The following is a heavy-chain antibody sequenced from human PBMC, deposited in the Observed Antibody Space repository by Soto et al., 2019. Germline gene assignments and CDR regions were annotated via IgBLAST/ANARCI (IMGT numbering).Heavy chain of an antibody. V-gene: IGHV4-30-2*01. Sequence: QLQLQESGSGLVKPSQTLSLTCAVSGGSISSGGYSWSWIRQPPGKGLEWIGYIYHSGSTDSNPTRKSRGTISVDRSKNQLSLKLSSVTAADTAVYYCARVTSPWGQGTLVTVSS. CDR3: ARVTSP. CDR2: IYHSGST. J-gene: IGHJ5*02. CDR1: GGSISSGGYS.